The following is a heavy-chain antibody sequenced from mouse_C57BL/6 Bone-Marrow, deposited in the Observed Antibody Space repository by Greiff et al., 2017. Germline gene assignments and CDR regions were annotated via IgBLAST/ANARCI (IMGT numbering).Heavy chain of an antibody. CDR2: IDPETGGT. CDR1: GYTFTDYE. V-gene: IGHV1-15*01. J-gene: IGHJ1*03. D-gene: IGHD2-12*01. Sequence: QVQLQQSGAELVRPGASVTLSCKASGYTFTDYEMHWVKQTPVHGLEWIGAIDPETGGTAYNQKFKGKAILTADKSSSTAYMELRSLTSEDSAVYYCTFYYSYEYWYFDVWGTGTTVTVSS. CDR3: TFYYSYEYWYFDV.